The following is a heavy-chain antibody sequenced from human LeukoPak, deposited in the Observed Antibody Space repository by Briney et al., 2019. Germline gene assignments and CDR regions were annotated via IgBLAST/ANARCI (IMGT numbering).Heavy chain of an antibody. CDR2: ISGSGGST. V-gene: IGHV3-23*01. Sequence: GGSLRLSCAASGFTFSNYWMHWVRQAPGKGLVWVSAISGSGGSTYYADSVKGRFTISRDNSKNTLYLQMNSLRAEDTAVYYCAKYPGSTMIVVWFDPWGQGTLVTVSS. D-gene: IGHD3-22*01. CDR1: GFTFSNYW. J-gene: IGHJ5*02. CDR3: AKYPGSTMIVVWFDP.